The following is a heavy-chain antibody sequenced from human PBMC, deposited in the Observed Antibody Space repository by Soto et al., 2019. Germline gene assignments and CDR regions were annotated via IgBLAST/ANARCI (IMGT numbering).Heavy chain of an antibody. D-gene: IGHD1-26*01. J-gene: IGHJ5*02. CDR1: GFIFGDHV. Sequence: EVHLVESGGRLVQRGGSLRLSCSGSGFIFGDHVMDWVRQAPGRGLGWVAGISGSGNSPFFRDSVKARFTISRDNSKNTVYLEMNNLRDEDSAMYFCARGTHSYSGSHELDAWGLGTLVTVSS. CDR3: ARGTHSYSGSHELDA. CDR2: ISGSGNSP. V-gene: IGHV3-23*04.